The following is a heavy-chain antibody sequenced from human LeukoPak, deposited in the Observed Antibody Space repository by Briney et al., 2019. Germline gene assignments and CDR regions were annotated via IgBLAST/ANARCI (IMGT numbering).Heavy chain of an antibody. V-gene: IGHV1-2*02. CDR3: ARNYDGACDY. CDR1: GYTFTGYF. D-gene: IGHD4-23*01. Sequence: GASVKVSFRAFGYTFTGYFIHWVRQAPGQGPEWMGWINPNSGGTSYAQKFQGRVTMTRDTSISTAYMELSRLRSDDRAVYYCARNYDGACDYWGQGALVTVSS. CDR2: INPNSGGT. J-gene: IGHJ4*02.